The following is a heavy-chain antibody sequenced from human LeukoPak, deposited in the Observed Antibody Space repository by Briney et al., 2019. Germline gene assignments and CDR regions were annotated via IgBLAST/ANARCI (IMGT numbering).Heavy chain of an antibody. D-gene: IGHD4-17*01. J-gene: IGHJ4*02. CDR3: AGSYYGEYEDF. CDR2: INSDGSST. Sequence: PGGSLRLACAASGFTSSTYWIHWVRQAPGKGLMWVSRINSDGSSTSYADSVKGRFTISRDNAKNTVYLHMNSLKVEDTAVYYCAGSYYGEYEDFWGEGALVAVSS. CDR1: GFTSSTYW. V-gene: IGHV3-74*01.